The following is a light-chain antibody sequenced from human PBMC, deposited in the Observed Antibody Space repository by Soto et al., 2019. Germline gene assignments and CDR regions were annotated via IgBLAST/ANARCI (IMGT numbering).Light chain of an antibody. J-gene: IGLJ2*01. Sequence: QSVLTQPASVSESPGQSITISCTGTSSDVGAYNYVSWYQQYPGKAPKLMIYEVSNRPSGVSIRFSGSKSGNTASLTISGLQAEDEAHYYCSSYITYNTLVFGGGTQLTVL. CDR2: EVS. CDR1: SSDVGAYNY. V-gene: IGLV2-14*01. CDR3: SSYITYNTLV.